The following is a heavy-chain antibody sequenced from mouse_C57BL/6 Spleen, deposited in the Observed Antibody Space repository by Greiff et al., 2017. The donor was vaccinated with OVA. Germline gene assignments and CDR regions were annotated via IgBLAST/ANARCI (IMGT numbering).Heavy chain of an antibody. V-gene: IGHV5-17*01. J-gene: IGHJ4*01. CDR3: ARDFITTVVRGLDY. D-gene: IGHD1-1*01. Sequence: EVKLMESGGGLVKPGGSLKLSCAASGFTFSDYGMHWVRQAPEKGLEWVAYISSGSSTIYYADTVKGRFTISRDNAKNTLFLQMTSLRSEDTAMYYCARDFITTVVRGLDYWGQGTSVTVSS. CDR1: GFTFSDYG. CDR2: ISSGSSTI.